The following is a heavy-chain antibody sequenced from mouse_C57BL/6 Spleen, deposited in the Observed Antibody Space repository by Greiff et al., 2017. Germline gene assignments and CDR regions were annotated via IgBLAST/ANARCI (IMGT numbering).Heavy chain of an antibody. CDR1: GYAFSSSW. CDR3: AREDTMVTTWYFDV. J-gene: IGHJ1*03. Sequence: QVQLKQSGPELVKPGASVKISCKASGYAFSSSWMNWVKQRPGKGLEWIGRIYPGDGDTNYTGKFKGKATLTADKSDSTAYMQLSSLTSEDSAVYFCAREDTMVTTWYFDVWGTGTTVTVSS. V-gene: IGHV1-82*01. D-gene: IGHD2-2*01. CDR2: IYPGDGDT.